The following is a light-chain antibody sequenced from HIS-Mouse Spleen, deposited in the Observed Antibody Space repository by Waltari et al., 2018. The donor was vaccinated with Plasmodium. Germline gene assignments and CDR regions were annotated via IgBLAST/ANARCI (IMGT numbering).Light chain of an antibody. Sequence: DILLTQSPSFLSASVGDRVNITCRASQGISSYLAWYQQKPGKAPKLLIYAASTLQSGVPSRFSGSGSGTEFTLTISSLQPEDFATYYCQQLNSYPYTFGQGTKLEIK. CDR3: QQLNSYPYT. V-gene: IGKV1-9*01. J-gene: IGKJ2*01. CDR2: AAS. CDR1: QGISSY.